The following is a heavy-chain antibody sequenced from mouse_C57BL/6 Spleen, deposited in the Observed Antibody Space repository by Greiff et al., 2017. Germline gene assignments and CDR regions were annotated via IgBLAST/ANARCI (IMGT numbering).Heavy chain of an antibody. J-gene: IGHJ3*01. D-gene: IGHD3-2*02. CDR2: IDPENGDT. CDR1: GFNIKDDY. V-gene: IGHV14-4*01. CDR3: TTGRAEATPWFAY. Sequence: VQLQQSGAELVRPGASVKLSCTASGFNIKDDYMHWVKQRPEQGLEWIGWIDPENGDTEYASKFQGKATITADTSSNTAYLQLSSLTAEDTAVYYCTTGRAEATPWFAYWGQGTLVTVSA.